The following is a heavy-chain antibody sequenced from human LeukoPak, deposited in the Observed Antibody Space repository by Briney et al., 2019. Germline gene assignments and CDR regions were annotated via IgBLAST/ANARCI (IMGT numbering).Heavy chain of an antibody. J-gene: IGHJ6*02. Sequence: SETLSLTCTLSGGSISNYYWSWIRQPPGKGLEWIGNISYSGSTNYNPSLKSRVTISLDTSKNQFSLKLTSVSAADTAVYYCARGLFTVTTVRHYYGMDVWGQGTTVTVSS. CDR3: ARGLFTVTTVRHYYGMDV. CDR2: ISYSGST. D-gene: IGHD4-17*01. CDR1: GGSISNYY. V-gene: IGHV4-59*01.